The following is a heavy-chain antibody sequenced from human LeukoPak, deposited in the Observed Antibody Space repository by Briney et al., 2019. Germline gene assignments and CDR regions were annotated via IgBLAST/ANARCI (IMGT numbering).Heavy chain of an antibody. CDR2: VSDSSDV. J-gene: IGHJ4*02. CDR3: ARDGLHTGHFDY. V-gene: IGHV3-21*01. CDR1: GFTFGSHG. Sequence: KSGGSLRLSCAASGFTFGSHGMHWVRQAPGKGLEWVSTVSDSSDVHYSDSVKGRFTISRDNARNSLYLQMNSLRDEDTAVYYCARDGLHTGHFDYWGQGTLVTVSS. D-gene: IGHD2-21*01.